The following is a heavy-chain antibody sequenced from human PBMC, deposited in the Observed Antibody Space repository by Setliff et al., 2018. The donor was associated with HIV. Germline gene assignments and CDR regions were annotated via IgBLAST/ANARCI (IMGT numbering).Heavy chain of an antibody. CDR1: GFTFSRYA. Sequence: GGSLRLSCAASGFTFSRYAMTWVRQAPGKGLEWVSAISGSGIGSHYPDSVKGRFTISRDNSKNTLFLQMNSLRAEDTAVYYCAKDRRYYYGSGSYAAETWGQGTLVTVSS. J-gene: IGHJ5*02. CDR3: AKDRRYYYGSGSYAAET. D-gene: IGHD3-10*01. CDR2: ISGSGIGS. V-gene: IGHV3-23*01.